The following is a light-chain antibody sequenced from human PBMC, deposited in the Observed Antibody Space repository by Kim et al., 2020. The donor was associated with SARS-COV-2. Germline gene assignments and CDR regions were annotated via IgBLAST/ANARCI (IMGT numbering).Light chain of an antibody. CDR3: ATWDVSLHAWV. CDR2: TNN. CDR1: SSNIGIKA. J-gene: IGLJ3*02. V-gene: IGLV1-44*01. Sequence: QSVLTQPPSASGTPGQRVTISCIGSSSNIGIKAVNWFQQLPGTAPKLLMYTNNQRPPGVPDRFSGSKSGTSASLAISGLRSEDEADDYCATWDVSLHAWVFGGGTQLTVL.